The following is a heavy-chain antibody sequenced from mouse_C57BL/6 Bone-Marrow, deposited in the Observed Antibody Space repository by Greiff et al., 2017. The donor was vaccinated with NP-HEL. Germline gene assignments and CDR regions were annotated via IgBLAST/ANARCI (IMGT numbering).Heavy chain of an antibody. V-gene: IGHV1-26*01. J-gene: IGHJ2*01. CDR1: GYTFTDYY. Sequence: EVKLQQSGPELVKPGASVKISCKASGYTFTDYYMNWVKQSHGKSLEWIGDINPNNGGTSYNQKFKGKATLTVDKSSSTAYMELRSLTSEDSAVYYCARGTTVVPPDYWGQGTTLTVSS. CDR3: ARGTTVVPPDY. D-gene: IGHD1-1*01. CDR2: INPNNGGT.